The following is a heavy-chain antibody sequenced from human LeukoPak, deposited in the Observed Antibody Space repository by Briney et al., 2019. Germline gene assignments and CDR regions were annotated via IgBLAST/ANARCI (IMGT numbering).Heavy chain of an antibody. J-gene: IGHJ6*02. Sequence: GGSLRLSCAASGFTFENYWMFWVRQAPGKGLVWVSRINSDGSRTNYADSVKGRFTISRDNAKNTLFLQMSRLRPDDTALYYRAKQYCTTTSCGGMDVWGRGTTVTVSS. D-gene: IGHD2-8*01. CDR1: GFTFENYW. CDR2: INSDGSRT. V-gene: IGHV3-74*01. CDR3: AKQYCTTTSCGGMDV.